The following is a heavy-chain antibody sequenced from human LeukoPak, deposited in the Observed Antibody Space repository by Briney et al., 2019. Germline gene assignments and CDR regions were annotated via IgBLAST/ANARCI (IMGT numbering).Heavy chain of an antibody. CDR1: EFTFRNYA. D-gene: IGHD1-1*01. J-gene: IGHJ3*02. CDR2: ISGSGGST. V-gene: IGHV3-23*01. CDR3: VKDCNDVGSDAFDI. Sequence: PGGSLRLSCAASEFTFRNYAMSWVRQAPGKGLEWVSGISGSGGSTYYADSVKGRFTISRDNSKNTLYMQMNSLRAEDTAVYHCVKDCNDVGSDAFDIWGQGTMVTVSS.